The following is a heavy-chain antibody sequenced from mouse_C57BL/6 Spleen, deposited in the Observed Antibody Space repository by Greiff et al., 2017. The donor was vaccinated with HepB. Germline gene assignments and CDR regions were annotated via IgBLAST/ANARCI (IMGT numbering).Heavy chain of an antibody. CDR2: INPSNGGT. J-gene: IGHJ4*01. CDR3: ARSLDYYGSSRYYAMDY. Sequence: VQLQQSGTELVKPGASVKLSCKASGYTFTSYWMHWVKQRPGQGLEWIGNINPSNGGTNYNEKFKSKATLTVDKSSSTAYMQLSSLTSEDSAVYYCARSLDYYGSSRYYAMDYWGQGTSVTVSS. V-gene: IGHV1-53*01. D-gene: IGHD1-1*01. CDR1: GYTFTSYW.